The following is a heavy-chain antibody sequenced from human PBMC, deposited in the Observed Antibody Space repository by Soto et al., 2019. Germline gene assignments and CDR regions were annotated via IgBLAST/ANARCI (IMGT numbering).Heavy chain of an antibody. Sequence: QLVESGGGLVKPGGSLRISCADSGFTFSSYAMNWVRQAPGKGLEWVASINSINYIYYADSVKGRFTISRDNAKNSLYLQMNSLRAEDTAVYYCAREKFITMVRGVLDVWGKGTTVTVSS. J-gene: IGHJ6*04. D-gene: IGHD3-10*01. CDR1: GFTFSSYA. V-gene: IGHV3-21*01. CDR3: AREKFITMVRGVLDV. CDR2: INSINYI.